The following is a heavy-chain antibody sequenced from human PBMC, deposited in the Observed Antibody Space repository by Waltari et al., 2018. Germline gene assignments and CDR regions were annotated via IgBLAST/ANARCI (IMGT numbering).Heavy chain of an antibody. J-gene: IGHJ4*02. CDR3: AREKLMGEYIDY. D-gene: IGHD2-15*01. Sequence: EVQLVESGGGVRRPGGSLILSCAASGLNFAANGMRWVRQAPGKGLEWVSSINWNGGSTCYADSVRGRFTISRDNAKNSLYLQMNSLRADDTALYYCAREKLMGEYIDYWGQGTLVTVSS. V-gene: IGHV3-20*04. CDR2: INWNGGST. CDR1: GLNFAANG.